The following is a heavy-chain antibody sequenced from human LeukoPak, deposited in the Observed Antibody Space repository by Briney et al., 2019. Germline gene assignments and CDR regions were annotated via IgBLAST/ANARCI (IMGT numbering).Heavy chain of an antibody. J-gene: IGHJ4*02. V-gene: IGHV3-15*01. Sequence: GGSLRLSCAASGFSFMNAWMIWVRQAPGKGREWVGRIKSNADGGTPDYAAPARGRFTISRDDSKNTLYLQMNSLKTEDTAVYYCTTFYHEYSPYWGRGTLVTVSS. CDR1: GFSFMNAW. CDR2: IKSNADGGTP. CDR3: TTFYHEYSPY. D-gene: IGHD2/OR15-2a*01.